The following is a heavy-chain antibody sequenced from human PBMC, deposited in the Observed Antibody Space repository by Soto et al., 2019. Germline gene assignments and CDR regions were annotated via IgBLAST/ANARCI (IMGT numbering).Heavy chain of an antibody. D-gene: IGHD2-15*01. CDR2: IYYSGST. J-gene: IGHJ4*02. V-gene: IGHV4-39*01. Sequence: QLQLQESGPGLVKPSETLSLTCTVSGGSISSSSYYWGWIRQPPGKGLEWIGSIYYSGSTYYNPSLKSRVTISVDTSKNQFSLKLSSVTAADTAVYYCASLCSGGSCHQYDYWGQGTLVTVSS. CDR3: ASLCSGGSCHQYDY. CDR1: GGSISSSSYY.